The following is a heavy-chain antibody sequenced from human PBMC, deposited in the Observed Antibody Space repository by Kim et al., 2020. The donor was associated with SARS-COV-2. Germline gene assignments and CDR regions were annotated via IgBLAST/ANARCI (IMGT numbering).Heavy chain of an antibody. J-gene: IGHJ3*02. V-gene: IGHV3-33*08. CDR1: GFTFSSYG. D-gene: IGHD4-17*01. Sequence: GGSLRLSCAASGFTFSSYGMHWVRQAPGKGLEWVAVIWYDGSNKYYADSVKGRFTISRDNSKNTLYLQMNSLRAEDTAVYYCARDSDNPITVTNVGAFDIGAVGQWSPSLQ. CDR2: IWYDGSNK. CDR3: ARDSDNPITVTNVGAFDI.